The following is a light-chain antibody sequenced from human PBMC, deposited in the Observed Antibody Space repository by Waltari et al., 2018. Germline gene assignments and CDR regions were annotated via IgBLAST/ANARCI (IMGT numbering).Light chain of an antibody. CDR2: DVN. V-gene: IGLV2-14*03. Sequence: QSTLTQPASVSGSPGQSITISCTGTNSDVGGHNYVFCYQQLPGKAPKLMIYDVNKWPSGVSNRFSGSKSGNTASLTISGLQAEDEADYYCSSYTNRDTHVIFGGGTKLTVL. CDR3: SSYTNRDTHVI. CDR1: NSDVGGHNY. J-gene: IGLJ2*01.